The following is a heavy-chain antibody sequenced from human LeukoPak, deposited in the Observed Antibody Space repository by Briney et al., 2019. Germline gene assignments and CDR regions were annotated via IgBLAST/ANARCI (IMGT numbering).Heavy chain of an antibody. V-gene: IGHV3-7*01. J-gene: IGHJ4*02. Sequence: PGGSLRLSCAASGFTFSNFWMSWARQAPGKGLEWVANIRQDGNEKYYLDSVKGRFTISRDNAKNSLYLQMNSLRAEDTAVYYCANYYYDSTSYPYWGQGTLVTVSS. CDR3: ANYYYDSTSYPY. CDR1: GFTFSNFW. CDR2: IRQDGNEK. D-gene: IGHD3-22*01.